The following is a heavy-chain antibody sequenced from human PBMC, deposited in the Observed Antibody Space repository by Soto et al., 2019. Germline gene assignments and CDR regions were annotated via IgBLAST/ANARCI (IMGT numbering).Heavy chain of an antibody. CDR3: ARGNHRWLQLWYFDL. J-gene: IGHJ2*01. V-gene: IGHV1-69*13. Sequence: ASVKVSCKASGGTFSNYPISWVRQAPGQGLEWMGGIIPIFGTVNYAQKSQGRVTITADESTSTAYMGLSSLRSEDTAVYYCARGNHRWLQLWYFDLWGRGTLVTVSS. D-gene: IGHD5-12*01. CDR2: IIPIFGTV. CDR1: GGTFSNYP.